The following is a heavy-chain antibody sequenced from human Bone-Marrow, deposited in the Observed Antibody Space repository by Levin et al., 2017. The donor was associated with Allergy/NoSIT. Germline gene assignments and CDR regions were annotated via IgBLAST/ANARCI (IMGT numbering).Heavy chain of an antibody. V-gene: IGHV3-33*01. CDR1: GFTFSSYG. CDR3: ARGRYYYDSSGLSVY. J-gene: IGHJ4*02. D-gene: IGHD3-22*01. CDR2: IWYDGSNK. Sequence: SCAASGFTFSSYGMHWVRQAPGKGLEWVAVIWYDGSNKYYADSVKGRFTISRDNSKNTLYLQMNSLRAEDTAVYYCARGRYYYDSSGLSVYWGQGTLVTVSS.